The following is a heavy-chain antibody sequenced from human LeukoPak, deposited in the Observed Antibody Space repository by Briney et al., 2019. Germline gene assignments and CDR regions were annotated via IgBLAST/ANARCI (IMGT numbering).Heavy chain of an antibody. Sequence: GGSLRLSCAASGFTFSSYGMHWVRQVPGTGLEWVAVIWSDGSNRYYADSVKGRFTISRDNFKKTVYLQMNSLRVDDTAVYYCARGSYWAGDYWGQGTLVTVSS. J-gene: IGHJ4*02. CDR2: IWSDGSNR. CDR3: ARGSYWAGDY. V-gene: IGHV3-33*01. D-gene: IGHD2-8*02. CDR1: GFTFSSYG.